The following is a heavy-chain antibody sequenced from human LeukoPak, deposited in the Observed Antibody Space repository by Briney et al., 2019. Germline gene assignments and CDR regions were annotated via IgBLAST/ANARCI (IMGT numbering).Heavy chain of an antibody. CDR3: ARLYYYDSSGYLV. J-gene: IGHJ4*02. Sequence: SETLSLTCAVSGYSISSGYYWGWIRQLPGKGLEWIGSIYHSGSTYYNPSLKSRVTISVDTSKNQFSLKLSSVTAADTAVYYCARLYYYDSSGYLVWGQGTLVTVSS. V-gene: IGHV4-38-2*01. D-gene: IGHD3-22*01. CDR1: GYSISSGYY. CDR2: IYHSGST.